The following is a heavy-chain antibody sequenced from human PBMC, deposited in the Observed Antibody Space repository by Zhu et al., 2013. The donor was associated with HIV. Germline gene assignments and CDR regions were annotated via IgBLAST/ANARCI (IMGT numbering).Heavy chain of an antibody. CDR3: AASSENGKTYYYYGMDV. Sequence: QVQLVQSGAEVKKPGSSVKVSCKASGGTFSSYAISWVRQAPGQGLEWMGGIIPIFGTANYAQKFQGRVTITADKSTSTAYMELSSLRSEDTAVYYCAASSENGKTYYYYGMDVWGQGTTVTVSS. CDR2: IIPIFGTA. V-gene: IGHV1-69*06. CDR1: GGTFSSYA. D-gene: IGHD6-6*01. J-gene: IGHJ6*02.